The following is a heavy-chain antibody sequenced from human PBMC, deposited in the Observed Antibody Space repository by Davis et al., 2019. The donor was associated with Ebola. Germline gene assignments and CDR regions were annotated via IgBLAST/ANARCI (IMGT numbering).Heavy chain of an antibody. Sequence: GESLKISCAASGFTFSSYAMSWVRQAPGKGLEWVSAISGSGGSTYYADSVKGRFTISRDNSKNTLYLQMNSLRAEDTAVYYCAAYDFWSGYPTHFDYWGQGTLVTVSS. CDR2: ISGSGGST. D-gene: IGHD3-3*01. CDR3: AAYDFWSGYPTHFDY. V-gene: IGHV3-23*01. J-gene: IGHJ4*02. CDR1: GFTFSSYA.